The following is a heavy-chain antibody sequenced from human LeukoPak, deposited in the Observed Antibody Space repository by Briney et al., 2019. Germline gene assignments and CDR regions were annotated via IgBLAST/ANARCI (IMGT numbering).Heavy chain of an antibody. J-gene: IGHJ4*02. V-gene: IGHV3-23*01. CDR1: GFTFSSYA. CDR2: ISGSGGST. CDR3: AKAGWRGGYDLSVH. Sequence: GGSLRLSCAASGFTFSSYAMSWVRQAPGKGLEWVSAISGSGGSTYYADSVKGRFTISRDNSKNTLCLQMNSLRAEDTAVYYCAKAGWRGGYDLSVHWGQGTLVTVSS. D-gene: IGHD5-12*01.